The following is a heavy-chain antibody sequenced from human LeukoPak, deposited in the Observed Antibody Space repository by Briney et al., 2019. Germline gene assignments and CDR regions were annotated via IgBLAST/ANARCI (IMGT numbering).Heavy chain of an antibody. Sequence: PGGSLRLSCAASGFTFSSYSMNWVRQAPGKGLEWVSYTSSYSSAIYYADSVKGRFTISRDNAKTSLYLQMNSQRAEDTAVYYCARTASSGSLLDYWGQGILVTVSS. CDR2: TSSYSSAI. D-gene: IGHD3-22*01. V-gene: IGHV3-48*01. CDR1: GFTFSSYS. J-gene: IGHJ4*02. CDR3: ARTASSGSLLDY.